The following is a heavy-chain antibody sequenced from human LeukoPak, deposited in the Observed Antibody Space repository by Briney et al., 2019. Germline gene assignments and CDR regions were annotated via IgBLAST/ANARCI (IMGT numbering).Heavy chain of an antibody. J-gene: IGHJ4*02. CDR3: ARDLRLTSYSNNALGY. CDR2: ISPNSGGT. Sequence: ASVKVSCKASGYTFTGYYMHWVRRAPGQGLQWMGWISPNSGGTNYAQKFQGRVTMTTDTSTSTAYMELRSLRSDDTAVYYCARDLRLTSYSNNALGYWGQGTLVTVSS. D-gene: IGHD6-13*01. V-gene: IGHV1-2*02. CDR1: GYTFTGYY.